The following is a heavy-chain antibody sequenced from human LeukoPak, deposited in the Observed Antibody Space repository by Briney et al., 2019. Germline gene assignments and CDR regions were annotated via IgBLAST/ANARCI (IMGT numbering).Heavy chain of an antibody. CDR3: ARRRGYSGYGSLDY. J-gene: IGHJ4*02. CDR2: INHSGST. CDR1: GGSFSGYY. V-gene: IGHV4-34*01. Sequence: SETLSLTCAVYGGSFSGYYWSWIRQPPGKGLEWIGEINHSGSTNYNPSLKSRVTISVDTSKNQFSLKLSSVTAADTAVYYCARRRGYSGYGSLDYWGQGTLVTVSS. D-gene: IGHD5-12*01.